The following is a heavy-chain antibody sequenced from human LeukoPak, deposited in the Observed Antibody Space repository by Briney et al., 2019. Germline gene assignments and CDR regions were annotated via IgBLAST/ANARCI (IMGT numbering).Heavy chain of an antibody. V-gene: IGHV3-53*01. D-gene: IGHD2/OR15-2a*01. J-gene: IGHJ4*02. CDR3: AKDQYRDYFRGADY. CDR2: IYSNGDT. Sequence: GGSLRLSCTASGFTVSSKYMSWVRQAPGKGLEWVAVIYSNGDTYYTDSVKGRFTISRDNSKNTLYLQMNSLRAEDTAVYYCAKDQYRDYFRGADYWGQGTLVTVSS. CDR1: GFTVSSKY.